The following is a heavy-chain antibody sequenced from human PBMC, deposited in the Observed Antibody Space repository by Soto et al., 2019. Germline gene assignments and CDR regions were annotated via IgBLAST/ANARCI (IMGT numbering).Heavy chain of an antibody. Sequence: QVQLQESGPGLVKPSETLSLTCTVSGGSVSSGSYYWSWIRQPPGKGLEWIGYIYYSGSTNYNPSRKSRVTISVDTSKNQFSLKLSSVTAADTAVYYCARDRGYYGMDVWGQGTTVTVSS. J-gene: IGHJ6*02. CDR1: GGSVSSGSYY. CDR2: IYYSGST. CDR3: ARDRGYYGMDV. V-gene: IGHV4-61*01.